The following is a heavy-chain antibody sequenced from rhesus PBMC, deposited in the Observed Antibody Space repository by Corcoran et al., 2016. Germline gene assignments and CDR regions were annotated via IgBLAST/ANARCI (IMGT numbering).Heavy chain of an antibody. V-gene: IGHV4-169*02. CDR3: ASAQDIAGSRYFDY. J-gene: IGHJ4*01. CDR1: GGSISSSY. D-gene: IGHD5-36*01. CDR2: IYGSGSST. Sequence: QLLLQESGPGLVKPSETLSVTCAVSGGSISSSYWSWIRQAPGKGLDWIGYIYGSGSSTNVNPSLKIRVTLSVDTSKNQLSRKLSSVTAADTAVYYCASAQDIAGSRYFDYWGQGVLVTVSS.